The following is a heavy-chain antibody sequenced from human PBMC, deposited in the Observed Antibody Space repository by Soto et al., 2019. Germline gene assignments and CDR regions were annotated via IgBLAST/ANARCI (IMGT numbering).Heavy chain of an antibody. CDR1: GDSVSSSSVA. CDR3: ARSEEDSDYYYYGLDV. D-gene: IGHD2-15*01. V-gene: IGHV6-1*01. J-gene: IGHJ6*02. Sequence: RTLSLTCVISGDSVSSSSVAWNWFRQSPSRGLEWLGRTYYRSRWYSDFAVSVRGRIVINADTSKNQFSLQLNSVTPEDTAVYFCARSEEDSDYYYYGLDVWGQGTTVTVSS. CDR2: TYYRSRWYS.